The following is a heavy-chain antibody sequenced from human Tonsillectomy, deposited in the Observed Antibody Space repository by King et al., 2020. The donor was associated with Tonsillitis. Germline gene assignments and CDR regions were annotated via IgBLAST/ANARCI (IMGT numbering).Heavy chain of an antibody. D-gene: IGHD1-7*01. CDR1: GFSLSTSGVG. V-gene: IGHV2-5*02. Sequence: ITLKESGPTLVKPTQTLTLTCTFSGFSLSTSGVGVGWIRQPPGKALEWLALIYWDDDKRYSPSLKSRLTITKDTSKNQVVLTMTNMDPVDTATYYCANSRDNWNYAYAFDIWGQGTMVTGSS. J-gene: IGHJ3*02. CDR3: ANSRDNWNYAYAFDI. CDR2: IYWDDDK.